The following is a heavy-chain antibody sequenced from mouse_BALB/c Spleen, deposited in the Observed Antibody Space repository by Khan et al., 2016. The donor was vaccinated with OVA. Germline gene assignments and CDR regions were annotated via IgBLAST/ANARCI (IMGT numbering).Heavy chain of an antibody. D-gene: IGHD2-14*01. CDR1: GYTFTTNG. CDR3: ARVGYNGTMDC. V-gene: IGHV9-3-1*01. J-gene: IGHJ4*01. CDR2: INTYTGVP. Sequence: QIQLVQSGPELKKPGETVKISCKASGYTFTTNGMNWVKQAPGKGLKWMGWINTYTGVPIYADDFKGRFAFSLETSASTAYLQINNLKNEDTATYFCARVGYNGTMDCWGQGTSVTVSS.